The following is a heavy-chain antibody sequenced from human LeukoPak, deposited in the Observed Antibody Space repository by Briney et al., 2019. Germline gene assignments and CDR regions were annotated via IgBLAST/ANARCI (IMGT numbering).Heavy chain of an antibody. CDR3: AKAAFPYYMDV. J-gene: IGHJ6*03. V-gene: IGHV3-66*02. CDR1: GFTVSANY. D-gene: IGHD2-15*01. CDR2: IYSGATT. Sequence: GGSVRLSCEASGFTVSANYMNWVRQAPGKGLEWVSIIYSGATTYYADSVKGRFTISRDNSKNTLYLQMNSLRAEDTAVYYCAKAAFPYYMDVWGKGTAVTVSS.